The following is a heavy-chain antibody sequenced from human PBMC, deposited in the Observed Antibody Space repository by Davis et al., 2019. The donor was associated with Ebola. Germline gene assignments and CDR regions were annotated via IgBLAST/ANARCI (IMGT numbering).Heavy chain of an antibody. CDR2: IYPGDSDT. J-gene: IGHJ5*02. Sequence: GESLKISCKGSGYSFTSYWIGWVRQMPGKGLEWMGIIYPGDSDTRYSPSFQGQVTISADKSISTAYLQWSGLKASDTAMYYCARQIVVVVAASKTGRFDPWGQGTLVTVSS. CDR3: ARQIVVVVAASKTGRFDP. D-gene: IGHD2-15*01. V-gene: IGHV5-51*01. CDR1: GYSFTSYW.